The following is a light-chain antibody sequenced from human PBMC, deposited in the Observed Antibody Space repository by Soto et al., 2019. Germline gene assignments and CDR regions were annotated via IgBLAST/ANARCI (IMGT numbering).Light chain of an antibody. Sequence: QAVVTQPPSVSGAPGQRVTISCTGSSSNIGAGYDVHWYQQLPGTAPKLMIYEGSKRPSGVSNRFSGSKSGNTASLTISGLQAEDEADYYCCSYAGTNTVHVVFGGGTKVTVL. V-gene: IGLV1-40*01. J-gene: IGLJ2*01. CDR3: CSYAGTNTVHVV. CDR1: SSNIGAGYD. CDR2: EGS.